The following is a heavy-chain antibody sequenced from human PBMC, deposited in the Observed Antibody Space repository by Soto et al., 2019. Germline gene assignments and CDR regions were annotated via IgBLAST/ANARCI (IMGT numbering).Heavy chain of an antibody. CDR3: ARMLAVNYYYYDMGV. CDR1: GFSLNNARVG. V-gene: IGHV2-26*01. J-gene: IGHJ6*03. CDR2: ILSNDEK. D-gene: IGHD3-10*01. Sequence: QVTLKEAGPVLVRPTETLTLTCTVSGFSLNNARVGVSWIRQPPGKALEWLAHILSNDEKSYSTSLKTRLSISRDTTKSQAVLTMTSTDPVDTATYYCARMLAVNYYYYDMGVWGKGTTVTVSS.